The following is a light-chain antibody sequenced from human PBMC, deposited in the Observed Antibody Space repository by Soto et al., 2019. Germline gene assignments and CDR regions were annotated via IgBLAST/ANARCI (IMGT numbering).Light chain of an antibody. CDR3: QHYNSYSEA. J-gene: IGKJ1*01. V-gene: IGKV1-5*03. CDR2: KAS. Sequence: DIQLTQSPSFLSGSVGDRFTMTCRASQTISSWLAWYQQKPGKAPKLLIYKASTLKSGVPSRFSGSGSGTEFTLTISSLQPDDFATYYCQHYNSYSEAFGQGTKVDIK. CDR1: QTISSW.